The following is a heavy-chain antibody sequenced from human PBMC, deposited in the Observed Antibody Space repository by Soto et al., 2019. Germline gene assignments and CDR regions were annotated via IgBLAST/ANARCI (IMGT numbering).Heavy chain of an antibody. CDR2: TYYRSKWYY. Sequence: SRTLAVTGAITGDGVSSNSPGWSWWRQSPSRGLEWLGRTYYRSKWYYKNAVSGRGRITINPDTSKNQYSLQLNSVTPEDTAVYFCARDAPSSGINFVSRGEGSPISVSS. D-gene: IGHD6-25*01. CDR1: GDGVSSNSPG. CDR3: ARDAPSSGINFVS. J-gene: IGHJ4*01. V-gene: IGHV6-1*01.